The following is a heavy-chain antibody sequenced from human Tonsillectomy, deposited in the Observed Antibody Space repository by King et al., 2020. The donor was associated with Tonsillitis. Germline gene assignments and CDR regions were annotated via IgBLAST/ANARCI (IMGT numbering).Heavy chain of an antibody. CDR2: ISYDGSNK. CDR3: ARDAAIVVVVDATGDFDY. J-gene: IGHJ4*02. CDR1: AFTFSSYA. Sequence: VQLVQSGGGVVQPGRSLRLSCAASAFTFSSYAMHWVRQAPGKGLEWMAVISYDGSNKYYADSVKGRFTISRDNSKNTLYLQMNSLRPEDTAVYYCARDAAIVVVVDATGDFDYWGQGTLVTVSS. D-gene: IGHD2-15*01. V-gene: IGHV3-30-3*01.